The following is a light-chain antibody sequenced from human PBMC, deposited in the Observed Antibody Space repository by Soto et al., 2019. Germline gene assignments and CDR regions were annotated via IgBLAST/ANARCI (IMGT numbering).Light chain of an antibody. J-gene: IGLJ2*01. V-gene: IGLV2-14*03. CDR1: SSDVGGYNY. CDR3: ISYTSSNTLVV. CDR2: DVS. Sequence: QSVLTQPASVSGSPGQSITISCTGTSSDVGGYNYVSWYQHYPGKAPKLMIYDVSNRPSGVSDRFSGSKSGNTASLTISGLQTEDEADYYCISYTSSNTLVVFGGGTQLTVL.